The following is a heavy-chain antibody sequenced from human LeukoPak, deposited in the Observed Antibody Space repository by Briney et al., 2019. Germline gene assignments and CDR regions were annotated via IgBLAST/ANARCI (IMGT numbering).Heavy chain of an antibody. D-gene: IGHD5-12*01. CDR2: IWPDGGTGGAP. J-gene: IGHJ4*02. V-gene: IGHV4-61*02. CDR3: ARGPWIISSPYETFDY. Sequence: PSETLSLTCTVSGGSISSGNYYWNWIRQPAGKELEWIGRIWPDGGTGGAPTYKPSLRSRVSISLDTSKNQFSLRLSSMTAADTAVYYCARGPWIISSPYETFDYWGQGTLVTVSS. CDR1: GGSISSGNYY.